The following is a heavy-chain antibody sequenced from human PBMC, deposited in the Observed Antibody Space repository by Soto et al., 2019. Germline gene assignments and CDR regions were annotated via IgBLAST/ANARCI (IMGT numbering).Heavy chain of an antibody. V-gene: IGHV2-5*02. CDR3: ALRMCISTSCYLDY. J-gene: IGHJ4*02. CDR1: GFSSSTSGVG. D-gene: IGHD2-2*01. Sequence: QSTLKESGPTLVKPTQTLTLTCTFSGFSSSTSGVGVGWIRQPPGKALELLALIYWDDDKRYSPSPKSRLTITQDTSKNQVVLTMTNMDPVETATYYCALRMCISTSCYLDYWGQGTLVTVYS. CDR2: IYWDDDK.